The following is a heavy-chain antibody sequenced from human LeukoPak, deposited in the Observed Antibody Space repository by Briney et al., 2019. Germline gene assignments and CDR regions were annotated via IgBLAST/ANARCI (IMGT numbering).Heavy chain of an antibody. V-gene: IGHV3-66*01. J-gene: IGHJ4*02. Sequence: GGSLRLSCAASGFTVSSNYMSWVRQAPGKGLEWVSVIYSGGSTYYADSVKGRFTISRDNSKNTLYLQMNSLRAEDTAVYYCAREARRDGYNAYYFDYWGQGTLVTVSS. CDR2: IYSGGST. D-gene: IGHD5-24*01. CDR3: AREARRDGYNAYYFDY. CDR1: GFTVSSNY.